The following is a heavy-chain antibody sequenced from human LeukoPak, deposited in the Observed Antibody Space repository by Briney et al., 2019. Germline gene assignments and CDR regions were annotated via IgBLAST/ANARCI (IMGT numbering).Heavy chain of an antibody. CDR2: ISSSATTM. V-gene: IGHV3-48*03. CDR1: GFTFSGFE. D-gene: IGHD4-17*01. Sequence: PGGSLRLSCVGSGFTFSGFEMNWVRQAPGKGLEWLSYISSSATTMSYADSVKGRFTISRDNSKNTLYLQMNSLRADDTAIYYCAKDRTYYADFANDYWGQGTLVTVSS. CDR3: AKDRTYYADFANDY. J-gene: IGHJ4*02.